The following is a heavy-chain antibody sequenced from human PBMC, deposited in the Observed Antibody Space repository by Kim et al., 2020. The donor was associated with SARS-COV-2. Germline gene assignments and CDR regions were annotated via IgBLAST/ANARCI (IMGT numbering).Heavy chain of an antibody. J-gene: IGHJ4*02. CDR3: TTLATTTYYDILTGYYRLDY. Sequence: GRFPISRDDSKNTLYLQMNSLKTEDTAVYYCTTLATTTYYDILTGYYRLDYWGQGTLVTVSS. V-gene: IGHV3-15*01. D-gene: IGHD3-9*01.